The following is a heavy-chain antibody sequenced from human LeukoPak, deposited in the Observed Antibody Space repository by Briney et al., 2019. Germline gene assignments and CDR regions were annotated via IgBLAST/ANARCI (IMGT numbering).Heavy chain of an antibody. CDR1: GLTFSSYA. Sequence: GGSLRLSCAASGLTFSSYAMHWVRQAPGKGLEWVAVISYDGSNKYYADSVKGRFTISRDNSKNTLYLQMNSLRAEDTAVYYCARGVAYDSSGYYRFDYWGQGTLVTVSS. J-gene: IGHJ4*02. D-gene: IGHD3-22*01. V-gene: IGHV3-30-3*01. CDR2: ISYDGSNK. CDR3: ARGVAYDSSGYYRFDY.